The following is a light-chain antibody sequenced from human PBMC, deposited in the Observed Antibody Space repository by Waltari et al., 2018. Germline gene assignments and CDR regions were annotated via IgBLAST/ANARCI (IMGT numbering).Light chain of an antibody. CDR1: HIVLYSSNNKNN. Sequence: DIVMTQSPDSLAVSLGERAPIHCHFTHIVLYSSNNKNNLAWYQQKPGQPPKLLIYWASTRESGVPDRFSGSGSGTDFTLTISSLQAEDVAVYYCQQYSSIPLTFGGGTKVEIK. CDR3: QQYSSIPLT. J-gene: IGKJ4*01. V-gene: IGKV4-1*01. CDR2: WAS.